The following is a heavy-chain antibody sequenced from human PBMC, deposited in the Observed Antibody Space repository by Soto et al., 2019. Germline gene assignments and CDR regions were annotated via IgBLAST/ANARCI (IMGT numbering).Heavy chain of an antibody. CDR2: IWYDGSHK. CDR1: GFTFSSYG. CDR3: XXXXXXXXXXFDY. J-gene: IGHJ4*02. Sequence: QVQLVESGGGVVQPGRSLRLSCAASGFTFSSYGMHWVRQAPGKGLEWVAVIWYDGSHKYYTDSVKGRFTISRDNSEXXXXXXXXXXXXXXXXXXXXXXXXXXXXXXFDYWGQGTPVTVSS. V-gene: IGHV3-33*01.